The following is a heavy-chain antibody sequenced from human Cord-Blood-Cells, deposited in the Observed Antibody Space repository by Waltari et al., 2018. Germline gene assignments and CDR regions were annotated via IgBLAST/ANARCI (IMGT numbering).Heavy chain of an antibody. CDR1: GGSFSGYY. V-gene: IGHV4-34*01. CDR3: ARHSSWYRYFDL. CDR2: INHSGST. J-gene: IGHJ2*01. Sequence: QVQLQQWGAGLLKPSETLSLTCAVYGGSFSGYYWSWIRQPPGKGLEWIGEINHSGSTNYNPSLKSRVTISVDTSKNQFSLKLSSVTAADTAVYYCARHSSWYRYFDLWGRGTLVTVSS. D-gene: IGHD6-13*01.